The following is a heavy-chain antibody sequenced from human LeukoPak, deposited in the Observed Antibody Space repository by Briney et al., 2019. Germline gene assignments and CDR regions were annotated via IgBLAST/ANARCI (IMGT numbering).Heavy chain of an antibody. CDR3: ARHLRITIFGVVSKGTYFDY. Sequence: SESLSLTCAVYGGSFSGYYWSWIRQPPGKGLEWIGEINHSGSTNYNPSLKSRVTISVDTSKNQFSLELSSVTAADTAVYYCARHLRITIFGVVSKGTYFDYWGQGTLVTVSS. J-gene: IGHJ4*02. V-gene: IGHV4-34*01. D-gene: IGHD3-3*01. CDR1: GGSFSGYY. CDR2: INHSGST.